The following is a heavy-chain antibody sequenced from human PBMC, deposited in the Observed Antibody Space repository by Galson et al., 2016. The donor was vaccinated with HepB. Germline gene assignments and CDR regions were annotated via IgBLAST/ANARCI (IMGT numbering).Heavy chain of an antibody. D-gene: IGHD3-9*01. J-gene: IGHJ4*02. V-gene: IGHV3-30*09. Sequence: SLRLSCAASGFTFTSYSMHWVRQAPGKGLEWVAALSSDETNKHYTDSVKGRFAISRDNSKNTVFLQMNSLRPEDTAVYYCARDPSLPDFDWSGRLDFWGQGTLVTVSS. CDR3: ARDPSLPDFDWSGRLDF. CDR1: GFTFTSYS. CDR2: LSSDETNK.